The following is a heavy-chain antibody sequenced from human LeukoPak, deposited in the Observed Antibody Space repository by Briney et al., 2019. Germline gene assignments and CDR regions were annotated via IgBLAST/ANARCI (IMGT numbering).Heavy chain of an antibody. J-gene: IGHJ4*02. Sequence: GGSLRLSCAASVWMFVQSGMSWVRQAPGKGLEWVSGISGNSDKTYYTDSVKGRFSVFRDNSRNTLYLQMNNVRVEDTALYYCAKTASSSGEWGQGTLVTVSS. CDR3: AKTASSSGE. V-gene: IGHV3-23*01. D-gene: IGHD6-6*01. CDR2: ISGNSDKT. CDR1: VWMFVQSG.